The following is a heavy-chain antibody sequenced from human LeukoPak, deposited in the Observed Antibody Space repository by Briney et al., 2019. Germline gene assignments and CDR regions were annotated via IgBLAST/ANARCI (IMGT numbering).Heavy chain of an antibody. CDR2: ISYDGSNK. V-gene: IGHV3-30*18. CDR3: AKTTSVYGSGDDYSDATNWFDP. Sequence: GRSLRLSCAASGFTFSSYGMHWVRQAPGKGLEWVAVISYDGSNKYYADSVKGRFTISRDDSKNTLYLQMNSLRAEDTAMYYCAKTTSVYGSGDDYSDATNWFDPWGQGTLVTVSS. CDR1: GFTFSSYG. J-gene: IGHJ5*02. D-gene: IGHD3-10*01.